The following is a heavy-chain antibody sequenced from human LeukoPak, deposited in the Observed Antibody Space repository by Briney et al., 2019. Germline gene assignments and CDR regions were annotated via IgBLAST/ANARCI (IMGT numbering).Heavy chain of an antibody. CDR3: AKLQGVSPRDY. V-gene: IGHV3-23*01. J-gene: IGHJ4*02. CDR2: ISGSGAST. D-gene: IGHD3-3*01. Sequence: GGSLRLSCAASGFTFSSYAMSWVRQAPGKGLEWVSGISGSGASTYYADSVKGRFTISRDNSKNTLYLQMKSLRAEDTAVYCCAKLQGVSPRDYWGQGTLVTVSS. CDR1: GFTFSSYA.